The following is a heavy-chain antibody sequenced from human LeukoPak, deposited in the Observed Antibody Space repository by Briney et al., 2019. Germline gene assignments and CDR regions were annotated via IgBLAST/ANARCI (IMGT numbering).Heavy chain of an antibody. CDR1: GFTFSSYS. CDR2: ISSSSSYI. Sequence: GGSLRLSCAASGFTFSSYSMNWVRQAPGKGLEWVSSISSSSSYIYYADSVKGRFTISRDNAKNSLYLQMNSLRAEDTAVYYCASTKPRIAAAGTNRIDYWGQGTLVTVSS. D-gene: IGHD6-13*01. CDR3: ASTKPRIAAAGTNRIDY. J-gene: IGHJ4*02. V-gene: IGHV3-21*01.